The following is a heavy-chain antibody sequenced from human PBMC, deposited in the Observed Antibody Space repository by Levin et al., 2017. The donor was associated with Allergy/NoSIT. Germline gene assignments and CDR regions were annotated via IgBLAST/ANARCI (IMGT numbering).Heavy chain of an antibody. CDR2: ITSKTDGGTT. CDR1: GFTFNNAW. V-gene: IGHV3-15*01. CDR3: TTDTSGYYVVNY. D-gene: IGHD3-22*01. Sequence: PGGSLRLSCAASGFTFNNAWMNWVRQAPGKGLEWVGRITSKTDGGTTDYAAPVKGRFTISRDDSKNTLYLQMNSLKNEDTAVYYCTTDTSGYYVVNYWGQGTLVTVSS. J-gene: IGHJ4*02.